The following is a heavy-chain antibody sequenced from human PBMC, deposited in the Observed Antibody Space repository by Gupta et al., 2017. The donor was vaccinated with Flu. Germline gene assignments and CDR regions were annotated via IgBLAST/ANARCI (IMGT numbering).Heavy chain of an antibody. Sequence: LEWMGWMNPNSGNTGYAQKFQGRVTMTRNTSISTAYMELSSLRSEDTAVYYCATRATVTVTVDYYYYYGMDVWGQGTTVTVSS. CDR2: MNPNSGNT. D-gene: IGHD1-26*01. V-gene: IGHV1-8*01. CDR3: ATRATVTVTVDYYYYYGMDV. J-gene: IGHJ6*02.